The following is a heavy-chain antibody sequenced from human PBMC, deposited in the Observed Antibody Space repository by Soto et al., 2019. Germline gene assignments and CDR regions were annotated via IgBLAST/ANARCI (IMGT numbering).Heavy chain of an antibody. CDR2: IYWNDNN. Sequence: QITLKESGPTLVKPTQTLTLTCTFSGFSLSSPAVGVNWIRQPPGKALEWLALIYWNDNNQYSPSLRSRLTIPKDTSKKQVVLTMTNMDPADTATYYCAHGSGWVSDDWGQGTLVTVSS. D-gene: IGHD6-19*01. CDR1: GFSLSSPAVG. CDR3: AHGSGWVSDD. V-gene: IGHV2-5*01. J-gene: IGHJ4*02.